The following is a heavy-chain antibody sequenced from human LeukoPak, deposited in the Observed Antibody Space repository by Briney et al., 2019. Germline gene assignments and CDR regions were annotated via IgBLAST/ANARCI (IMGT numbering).Heavy chain of an antibody. Sequence: GGSLRLSCAASGFTFSSYGMHWVRQAPGKGLEWVAFIRYDGSNKYYADSVKGRFTISRDNSKNTLYLQMNSLRAEDTAVYYCARTRMGATAPHDAFDIWGQGTMVTVSS. D-gene: IGHD1-26*01. J-gene: IGHJ3*02. CDR2: IRYDGSNK. CDR1: GFTFSSYG. CDR3: ARTRMGATAPHDAFDI. V-gene: IGHV3-30*02.